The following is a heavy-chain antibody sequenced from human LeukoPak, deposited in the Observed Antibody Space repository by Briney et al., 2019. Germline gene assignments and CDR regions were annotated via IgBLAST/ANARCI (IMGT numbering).Heavy chain of an antibody. D-gene: IGHD2-21*01. J-gene: IGHJ4*02. V-gene: IGHV3-21*01. CDR1: GFTFSIYS. Sequence: GGSLRLSCEASGFTFSIYSMNWVRQAPGKGLEWASSISHSSEYIYYADSAKGRFTISRDNAKNSLYLQMNSLRAEDTAVYYCARRLFSSHYFDYWGQGTLVTVSS. CDR3: ARRLFSSHYFDY. CDR2: ISHSSEYI.